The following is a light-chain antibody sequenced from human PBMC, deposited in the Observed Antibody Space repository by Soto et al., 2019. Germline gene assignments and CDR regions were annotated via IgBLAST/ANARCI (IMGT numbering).Light chain of an antibody. J-gene: IGKJ2*01. V-gene: IGKV1-16*01. CDR2: GAT. CDR1: QDIGNF. Sequence: IQMTQSPSSLYASIGGRVTISCRASQDIGNFLAWFQQKPGEAPKSLIYGATHLQSGVPSRFSGSGSGPDFTLTISSLQPEDFASYYCLQYDTLSQTFGQGTSLEI. CDR3: LQYDTLSQT.